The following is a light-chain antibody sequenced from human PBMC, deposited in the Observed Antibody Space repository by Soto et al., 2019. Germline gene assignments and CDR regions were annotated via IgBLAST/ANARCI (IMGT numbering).Light chain of an antibody. Sequence: QSVLTQPASVSGSPGQSITIACTGTNRDVGSYNLVSWYQQRPGEAPKLIISEVRNRPSGISYRFTGSKSGNTASLTISGLKAEDEADYYCSSYTTTSTLVFGGGTKLTVL. CDR1: NRDVGSYNL. J-gene: IGLJ3*02. CDR2: EVR. V-gene: IGLV2-14*01. CDR3: SSYTTTSTLV.